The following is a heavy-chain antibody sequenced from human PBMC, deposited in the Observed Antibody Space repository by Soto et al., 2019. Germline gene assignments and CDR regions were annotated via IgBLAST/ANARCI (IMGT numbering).Heavy chain of an antibody. CDR2: IYWNDDK. CDR1: GFSLSTSGVG. J-gene: IGHJ3*02. V-gene: IGHV2-5*01. CDR3: AHRGLTWRSIAAAGPQGAFDI. D-gene: IGHD6-13*01. Sequence: SGPTLVNPTQTLTLTCTFSGFSLSTSGVGVGWIRQPPGKALEWLALIYWNDDKRYSPSLKSRLTITKDTSKNQVVLTMTNMDPVDTATYYCAHRGLTWRSIAAAGPQGAFDIWGQGTMVTVSS.